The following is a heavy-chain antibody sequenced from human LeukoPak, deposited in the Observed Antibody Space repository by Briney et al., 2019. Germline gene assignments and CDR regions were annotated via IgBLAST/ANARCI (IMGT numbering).Heavy chain of an antibody. D-gene: IGHD3-22*01. V-gene: IGHV1-18*01. CDR3: ARGLSYYYDSSGYHHFDC. CDR2: ISAYNGNT. J-gene: IGHJ4*02. CDR1: GYTFTSYG. Sequence: GASVKVSCKASGYTFTSYGISWVRQAPGQGLEWMGWISAYNGNTNYAQKLQGRVTMTTDTSTSTAYMELRSLRSDDTAVYYCARGLSYYYDSSGYHHFDCWGQGTLVTVSS.